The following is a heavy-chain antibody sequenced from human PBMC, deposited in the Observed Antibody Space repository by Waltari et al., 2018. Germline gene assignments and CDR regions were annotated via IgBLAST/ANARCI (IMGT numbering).Heavy chain of an antibody. CDR2: IYHSGST. D-gene: IGHD6-13*01. V-gene: IGHV4-38-2*01. CDR1: GYSISSGYY. CDR3: ASRSSSWPYYFDY. Sequence: QVQLQESGPGLVKPSETLSLTCAVSGYSISSGYYWGWIRQPPGKGLEWIGSIYHSGSTYYNPSLKSRVTISVDTSKNQFSLKLSSVTAADTAVYYCASRSSSWPYYFDYWGQGTLVTVSS. J-gene: IGHJ4*02.